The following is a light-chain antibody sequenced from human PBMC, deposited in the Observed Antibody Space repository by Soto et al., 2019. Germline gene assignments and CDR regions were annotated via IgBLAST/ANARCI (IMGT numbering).Light chain of an antibody. CDR1: QSVGDY. V-gene: IGKV3-15*01. J-gene: IGKJ1*01. CDR2: GAS. CDR3: QQYKNWPQT. Sequence: ETVLTQSPATLSVSPGERASLSCRASQSVGDYLAWYQQRLGQAPRLLIYGASTRATGIPARFSGSGSGTEFTLTISSLQSEDFAIYYCQQYKNWPQTFGQGTKVEI.